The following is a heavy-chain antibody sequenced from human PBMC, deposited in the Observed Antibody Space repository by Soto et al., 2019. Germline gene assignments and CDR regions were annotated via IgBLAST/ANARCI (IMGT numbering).Heavy chain of an antibody. V-gene: IGHV3-23*01. D-gene: IGHD3-3*01. CDR3: AKSPQRVFAYFDI. CDR1: GFKFSAYA. J-gene: IGHJ4*02. CDR2: ISTSGNTT. Sequence: QLLESGGALIQPGGSLRVSCVASGFKFSAYAMTWLRQSPGQGLQWVSSISTSGNTTFYADSVKGRFTISRDNSRNTLYLQIRSLRAEDTARYFCAKSPQRVFAYFDIWGQVSLVTVSS.